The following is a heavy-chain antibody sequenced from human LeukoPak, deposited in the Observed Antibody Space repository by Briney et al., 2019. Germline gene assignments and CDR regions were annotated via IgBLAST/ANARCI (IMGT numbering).Heavy chain of an antibody. V-gene: IGHV3-74*01. D-gene: IGHD2-21*02. J-gene: IGHJ4*02. CDR3: ARDPRYCGGDCYTFDY. Sequence: PGGSLRLSCAASGFIFSRYWMNWVRQAPGKGPVWVSRINSDGSSTSYADSVKGRFTISRDNAKNTLYPQMNSLRAEDTAVYYCARDPRYCGGDCYTFDYWGQGTLVTVSS. CDR2: INSDGSST. CDR1: GFIFSRYW.